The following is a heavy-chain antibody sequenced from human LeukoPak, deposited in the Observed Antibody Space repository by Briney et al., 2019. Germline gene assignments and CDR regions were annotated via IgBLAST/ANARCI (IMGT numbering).Heavy chain of an antibody. CDR3: AKSGRYGSGSFDY. D-gene: IGHD3-10*01. V-gene: IGHV3-23*01. J-gene: IGHJ4*02. Sequence: RAGGSLRLSCAASGFTFSNYAMSWVRQAPGKGLEWVSDISGSGGRTNHAGSVEGRFTISRDNSKNTLYVQMNGLRAEDTAIYYCAKSGRYGSGSFDYWGQGTLVTVSS. CDR1: GFTFSNYA. CDR2: ISGSGGRT.